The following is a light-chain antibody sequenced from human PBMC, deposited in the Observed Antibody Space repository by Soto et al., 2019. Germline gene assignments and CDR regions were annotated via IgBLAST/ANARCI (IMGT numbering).Light chain of an antibody. CDR3: QQYGSSPT. CDR1: QTVSSNN. J-gene: IGKJ5*01. V-gene: IGKV3-20*01. Sequence: IIWTQSPDTLSLSPWERSTLACRASQTVSSNNLAWCQQRPGQAPRLLIYGAATRAAGIPDRFSGSGSGTDFTLTISRLEAEDFAVYYCQQYGSSPTFGQGTRLEI. CDR2: GAA.